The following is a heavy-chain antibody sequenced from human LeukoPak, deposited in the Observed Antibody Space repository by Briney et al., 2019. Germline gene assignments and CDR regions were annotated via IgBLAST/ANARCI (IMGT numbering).Heavy chain of an antibody. CDR3: ATDYAGNSVPDY. D-gene: IGHD4-23*01. J-gene: IGHJ4*02. Sequence: ASVKVSCKASGYTFAGYYMHWVRQAPGQGLEWMGWINPNSGGTNYAQKFQGRVTMTRDASISTAYMELSWLRSDDTALYYCATDYAGNSVPDYRGQGTLVTVSS. CDR1: GYTFAGYY. CDR2: INPNSGGT. V-gene: IGHV1-2*02.